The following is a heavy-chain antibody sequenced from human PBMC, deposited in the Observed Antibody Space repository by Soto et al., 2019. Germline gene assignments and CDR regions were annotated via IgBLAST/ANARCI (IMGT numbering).Heavy chain of an antibody. D-gene: IGHD3-22*01. CDR3: ARLGGYYQALDS. Sequence: SETLSLTCTVSGGSISSGGYYWSWIRQHPGKGLEWIGYIYYSGSTYYNPSLKSRVTISVDTSKNQFSLKLSSVTAADTAVYYCARLGGYYQALDSWGQGTLVTVSS. CDR1: GGSISSGGYY. CDR2: IYYSGST. J-gene: IGHJ4*02. V-gene: IGHV4-31*03.